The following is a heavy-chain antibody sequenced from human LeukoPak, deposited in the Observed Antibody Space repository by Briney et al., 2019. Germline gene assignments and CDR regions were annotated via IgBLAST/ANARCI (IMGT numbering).Heavy chain of an antibody. CDR2: ITWNSRGI. CDR1: GFTFDDYA. D-gene: IGHD3-10*01. CDR3: AKGTYYYGSGSYSFFDY. Sequence: GGSLRLSCAASGFTFDDYAMHWVRQAPGKGLEWVSGITWNSRGIDYADSVKGRFTISRDNAKKSLYLQMNSLRAEDTAFYYCAKGTYYYGSGSYSFFDYWGQGTLVTVSS. J-gene: IGHJ4*02. V-gene: IGHV3-9*01.